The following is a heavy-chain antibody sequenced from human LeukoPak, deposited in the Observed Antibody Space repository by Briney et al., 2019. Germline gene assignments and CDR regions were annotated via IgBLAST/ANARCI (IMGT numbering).Heavy chain of an antibody. CDR3: AISIAAVLN. CDR1: GYTFTSYG. CDR2: ISAYNGNT. V-gene: IGHV1-18*01. D-gene: IGHD6-13*01. Sequence: ASVKVSCKASGYTFTSYGISWVRQAPGQGLEWMGWISAYNGNTNYAQKFQGRVTMTRDTSISTAYMELSRLRSDDTAVYYCAISIAAVLNWGQGTLVTVSS. J-gene: IGHJ4*02.